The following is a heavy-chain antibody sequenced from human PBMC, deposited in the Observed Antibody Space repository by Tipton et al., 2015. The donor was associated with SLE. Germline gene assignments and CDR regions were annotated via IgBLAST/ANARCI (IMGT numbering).Heavy chain of an antibody. CDR2: INHSGST. D-gene: IGHD4/OR15-4a*01. V-gene: IGHV4-34*01. CDR1: GGSFSGYY. J-gene: IGHJ5*02. Sequence: TLSLTCAVYGGSFSGYYWSWLRQSPGKGLEWIGEINHSGSTNYNPYLKSQVTISVDRSNNQFSLNLSSVTAADTAVYYCARERIEEYGGKENWIDPWGQGTLVTVSS. CDR3: ARERIEEYGGKENWIDP.